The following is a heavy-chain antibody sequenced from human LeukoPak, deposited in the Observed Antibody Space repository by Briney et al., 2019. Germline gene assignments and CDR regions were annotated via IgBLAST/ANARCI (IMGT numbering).Heavy chain of an antibody. D-gene: IGHD4-23*01. V-gene: IGHV3-7*01. J-gene: IGHJ4*02. CDR1: GFTFSNYW. CDR3: ARGGSYGGSHSY. Sequence: GGSLRLSCAASGFTFSNYWMSWVRQAPGKGLEWVANIKQDGSEKYYVDSVKGRFTISRDNAKNSLYLQMNSLRAEDTALYYCARGGSYGGSHSYWGQGTLVTVSS. CDR2: IKQDGSEK.